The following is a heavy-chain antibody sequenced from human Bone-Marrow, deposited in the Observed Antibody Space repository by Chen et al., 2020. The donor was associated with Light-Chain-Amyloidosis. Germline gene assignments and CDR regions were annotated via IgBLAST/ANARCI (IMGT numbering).Heavy chain of an antibody. D-gene: IGHD3-16*02. CDR3: ARDWYDYVWGSYRYPFDY. CDR1: GLSVSRDYY. Sequence: QVQLQESGPGLVKPSETLSLTCVVSGLSVSRDYYWAWIRQPPGKGLEWIGNMHHTGKTYYNPSLKSRVTLSIDTSKNQFSLKLTSVTAADTAVYYCARDWYDYVWGSYRYPFDYWGQGTLVTVSS. CDR2: MHHTGKT. J-gene: IGHJ4*02. V-gene: IGHV4-38-2*02.